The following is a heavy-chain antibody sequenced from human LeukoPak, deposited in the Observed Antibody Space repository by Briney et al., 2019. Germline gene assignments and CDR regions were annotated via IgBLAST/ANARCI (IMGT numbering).Heavy chain of an antibody. CDR2: IKLDGSEK. Sequence: GSLRLSCVASGFTFGKYWMSWVRQAPGKGLEWVANIKLDGSEKNYVDSVKGRFTISRDNTKNSLYLQMNSLRVEDTAVFYCARDQYDTWSRRGNFDSWGQGTLVIVSS. CDR1: GFTFGKYW. D-gene: IGHD3-3*01. CDR3: ARDQYDTWSRRGNFDS. V-gene: IGHV3-7*03. J-gene: IGHJ4*02.